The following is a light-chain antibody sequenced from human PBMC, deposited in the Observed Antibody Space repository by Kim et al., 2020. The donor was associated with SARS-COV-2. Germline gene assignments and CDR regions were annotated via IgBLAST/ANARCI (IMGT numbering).Light chain of an antibody. J-gene: IGKJ5*01. CDR3: QQYAYWRA. V-gene: IGKV3-15*01. CDR1: QSISSN. CDR2: GAS. Sequence: LARSPGERATLSCRASQSISSNLAWYQQKPGQAPRVLIYGASARATGIPARFSGSGSGTEFTLTISNLQSEDFAVYYCQQYAYWRAFGQGTRLEIK.